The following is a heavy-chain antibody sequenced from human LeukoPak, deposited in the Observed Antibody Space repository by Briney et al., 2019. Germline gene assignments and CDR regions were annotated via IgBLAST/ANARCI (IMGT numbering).Heavy chain of an antibody. CDR1: GDSVSSDSAA. Sequence: SQTLSLTCAIFGDSVSSDSAAWTWIRQSPSRGLEWLARTYYRSKWYNEYAVSVKSRISVSADTSKNQFSLQLNSVSPEDTAVYYGARAPPDRGANWFAPGAQGPRSTVS. CDR2: TYYRSKWYN. V-gene: IGHV6-1*01. J-gene: IGHJ5*02. D-gene: IGHD1-14*01. CDR3: ARAPPDRGANWFAP.